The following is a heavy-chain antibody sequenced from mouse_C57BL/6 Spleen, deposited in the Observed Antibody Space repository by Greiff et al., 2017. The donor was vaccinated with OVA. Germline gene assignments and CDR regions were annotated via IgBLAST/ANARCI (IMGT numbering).Heavy chain of an antibody. CDR1: GYAFTNYL. Sequence: QVQLQQSGAELVRPGTSVKVSCKASGYAFTNYLIEWVKQRPGQGLEWIGVINPGSGGTNYNEKFKGKATLTADKSSSTAYMQLSSLTSEDSAVYFCARSTMVPLDYAMDYWGQGTSVTVSS. D-gene: IGHD2-2*01. CDR2: INPGSGGT. V-gene: IGHV1-54*01. J-gene: IGHJ4*01. CDR3: ARSTMVPLDYAMDY.